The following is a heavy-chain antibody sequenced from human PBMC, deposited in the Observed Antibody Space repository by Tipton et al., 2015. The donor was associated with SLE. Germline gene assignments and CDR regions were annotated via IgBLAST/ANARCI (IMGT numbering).Heavy chain of an antibody. J-gene: IGHJ4*02. CDR2: INWNGGST. Sequence: SLRLSCAASGFTFDDYGMSWVRQAPGKGLEWVSGINWNGGSTGYADSVKGRFTISRDNAKNSLYLQMNSLRAEDTALYFCARGRNGIAAAGLDYWGQGTLVTVSS. CDR3: ARGRNGIAAAGLDY. CDR1: GFTFDDYG. V-gene: IGHV3-20*04. D-gene: IGHD6-13*01.